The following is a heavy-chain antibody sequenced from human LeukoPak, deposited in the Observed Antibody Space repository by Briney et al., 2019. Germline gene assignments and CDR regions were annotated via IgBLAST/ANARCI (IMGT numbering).Heavy chain of an antibody. D-gene: IGHD3-10*01. CDR1: GYTFTSYD. Sequence: GASVKVSCKASGYTFTSYDINWVRQATGQGLEWMGRIIPILGIANYAQKFQGRVTITADKSTSTAYMELSSLRSEDTAVYYCARGVRGVITTKAYGMDVWGQGTTVTVSS. CDR3: ARGVRGVITTKAYGMDV. V-gene: IGHV1-69*04. J-gene: IGHJ6*02. CDR2: IIPILGIA.